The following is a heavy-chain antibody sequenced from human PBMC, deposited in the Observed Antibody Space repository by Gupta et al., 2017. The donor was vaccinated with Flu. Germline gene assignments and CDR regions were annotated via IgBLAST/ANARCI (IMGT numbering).Heavy chain of an antibody. J-gene: IGHJ5*02. V-gene: IGHV3-7*01. CDR3: ARAANFWSGYYLREYNWFDP. CDR2: IKQDGSEK. D-gene: IGHD3-3*01. Sequence: VRQAPGKGLEWVANIKQDGSEKYYVDSVKGRFTISRDNAKNSLYLQMNSLRAEDTAVYYCARAANFWSGYYLREYNWFDPWGQGTLVTVSS.